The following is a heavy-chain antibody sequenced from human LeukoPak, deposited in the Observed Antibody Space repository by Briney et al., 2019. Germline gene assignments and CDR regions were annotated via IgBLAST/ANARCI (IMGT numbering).Heavy chain of an antibody. J-gene: IGHJ6*04. CDR2: ISSSSSYI. V-gene: IGHV3-21*01. Sequence: GGSLRLSCAASGFTFSSNAMSWVRQAPGKGLEWVSSISSSSSYIYYADSVKGRFTISRDNAKNSLYLQMNSLRAEDTAVYYCASLPTPDVWGKGTTVTVSS. CDR3: ASLPTPDV. D-gene: IGHD5/OR15-5a*01. CDR1: GFTFSSNA.